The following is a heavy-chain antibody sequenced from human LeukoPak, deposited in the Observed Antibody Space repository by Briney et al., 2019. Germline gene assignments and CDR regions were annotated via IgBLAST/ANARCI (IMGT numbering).Heavy chain of an antibody. CDR2: IDHSGST. CDR3: ARVLLVTPVAAFDV. D-gene: IGHD4-23*01. CDR1: GASISSYY. V-gene: IGHV4-59*12. J-gene: IGHJ3*01. Sequence: SETLSLTCTVSGASISSYYWSWIRQPPGKGLEWIGQIDHSGSTNFNPSLKSRVTMSVDTTKKRVSLNLNSVTAADTAVYYCARVLLVTPVAAFDVWGQGTMVAVSS.